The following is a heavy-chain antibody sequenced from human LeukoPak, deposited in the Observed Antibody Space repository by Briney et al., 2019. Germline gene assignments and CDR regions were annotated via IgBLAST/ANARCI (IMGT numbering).Heavy chain of an antibody. J-gene: IGHJ4*02. CDR2: MNPTSANT. CDR3: AKRRYCSGDRCHPTQNVVEYDFDY. D-gene: IGHD2-15*01. V-gene: IGHV1-8*02. CDR1: GYTFTSYG. Sequence: LRASVKVSCKASGYTFTSYGINWVRQATGQGLEWMGWMNPTSANTGYAQRFQGRVTMTRNASISTAYMELSSLTSEDTAVYYCAKRRYCSGDRCHPTQNVVEYDFDYWGQGTLVTVSS.